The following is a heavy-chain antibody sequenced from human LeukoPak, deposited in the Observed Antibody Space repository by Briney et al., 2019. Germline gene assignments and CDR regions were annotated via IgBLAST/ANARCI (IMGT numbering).Heavy chain of an antibody. CDR1: GFTFSSYW. CDR3: ARDPGGLDY. CDR2: IKRDGSEK. D-gene: IGHD4-23*01. V-gene: IGHV3-7*01. Sequence: GGSLRLSCATSGFTFSSYWMNWVRQAPGKGLEWVANIKRDGSEKYYVDSVKGRFTISRDNAKNSLYLQMNSLRAEDTAVYYCARDPGGLDYWGQGTLVTVSS. J-gene: IGHJ4*02.